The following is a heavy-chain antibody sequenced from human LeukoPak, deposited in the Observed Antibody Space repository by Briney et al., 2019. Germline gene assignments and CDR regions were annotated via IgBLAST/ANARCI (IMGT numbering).Heavy chain of an antibody. J-gene: IGHJ4*02. D-gene: IGHD3-22*01. Sequence: GGSLRLSCAASGFTFSSYAMSWVRQAPGKRLEWVLSISCSGESTYYADSVKGRFTISRDNSKNTLYLQMNSLPAEDTAVYYCAKGNLLGSNYYPYYFDYWGQGTLVTVSS. CDR3: AKGNLLGSNYYPYYFDY. CDR1: GFTFSSYA. CDR2: ISCSGEST. V-gene: IGHV3-23*01.